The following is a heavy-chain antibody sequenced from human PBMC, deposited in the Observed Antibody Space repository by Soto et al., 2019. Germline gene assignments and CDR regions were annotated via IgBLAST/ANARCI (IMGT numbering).Heavy chain of an antibody. Sequence: QVQLVQSGAEVKKPGALVKVSCKASGYTFTGDYIHWVRQAPGQGLEWMGWINPNSGGTNYAQNFQGRVTMTRDTSISTAYMELNGLTSDDTAVYYCARVRAAVAPDFDYWGQGTLVTVSS. CDR2: INPNSGGT. CDR1: GYTFTGDY. CDR3: ARVRAAVAPDFDY. V-gene: IGHV1-2*02. J-gene: IGHJ4*02. D-gene: IGHD6-13*01.